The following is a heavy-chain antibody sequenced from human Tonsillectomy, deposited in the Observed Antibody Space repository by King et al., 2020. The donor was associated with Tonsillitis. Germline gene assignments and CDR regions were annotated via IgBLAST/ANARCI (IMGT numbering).Heavy chain of an antibody. Sequence: VQLVESGGGLVKPGGSLRLSCAASGFTFSSYSMNWVRQAPGKGLEWVSSISSSSSYIYYADSVKGRFTISRDNAKNSLYLQMNSLRAEDTAVYYCARGPNSSGWYSAFDIWGQGTMDTVSS. D-gene: IGHD6-19*01. J-gene: IGHJ3*02. CDR2: ISSSSSYI. CDR3: ARGPNSSGWYSAFDI. V-gene: IGHV3-21*01. CDR1: GFTFSSYS.